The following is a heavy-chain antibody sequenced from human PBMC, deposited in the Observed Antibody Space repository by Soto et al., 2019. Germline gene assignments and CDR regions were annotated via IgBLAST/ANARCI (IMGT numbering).Heavy chain of an antibody. CDR1: GGSISSSSYY. D-gene: IGHD1-26*01. CDR3: ASQLSSSWYFDL. Sequence: SETLSLTCTVSGGSISSSSYYWGWIRQPPGKGLEWIGSIYYSGSTYYNPSLKSRVTISVDTSKNQFSLKLSSVTAADTAVYYCASQLSSSWYFDLWGRGTLVTVSS. J-gene: IGHJ2*01. CDR2: IYYSGST. V-gene: IGHV4-39*01.